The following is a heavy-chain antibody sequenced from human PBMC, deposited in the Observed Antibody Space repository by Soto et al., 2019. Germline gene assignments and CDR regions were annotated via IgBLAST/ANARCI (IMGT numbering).Heavy chain of an antibody. V-gene: IGHV3-23*01. CDR1: GFTFSSYA. CDR2: ISGSGGST. Sequence: PGGSLRLSCAASGFTFSSYAMSWVRQAPGKGLEWVSAISGSGGSTYYADSVKGRFTISRDNSKNTLYLQMNSLRAEDTAVYYCAKDIPIIIHLPVIPTPDAFDIWGQGTMVTVSS. D-gene: IGHD3-3*01. CDR3: AKDIPIIIHLPVIPTPDAFDI. J-gene: IGHJ3*02.